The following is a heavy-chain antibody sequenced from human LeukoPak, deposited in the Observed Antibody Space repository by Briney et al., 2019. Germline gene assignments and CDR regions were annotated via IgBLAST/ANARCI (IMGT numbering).Heavy chain of an antibody. CDR2: INPSGGST. J-gene: IGHJ6*04. CDR1: GYTFTSYY. CDR3: ARDWVRYCSSTSCRGPLDV. Sequence: ASVKVSCKASGYTFTSYYMHWVRQAPGQGLEWMGIINPSGGSTSYAQKFQGRVTMTRDMSTSTVYMELRSLRSDDTAVYYCARDWVRYCSSTSCRGPLDVWGKGTTVTISS. V-gene: IGHV1-46*01. D-gene: IGHD2-2*01.